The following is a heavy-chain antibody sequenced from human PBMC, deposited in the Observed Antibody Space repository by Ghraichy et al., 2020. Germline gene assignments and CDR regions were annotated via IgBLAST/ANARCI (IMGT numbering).Heavy chain of an antibody. Sequence: GESLNISCAASGFTFSSYSMNWVRQAPGKGLEWVSSISSSSSYIYYADSVKGRFTISRDNAKNSLYLQMNSLRAEDTAVYYCVGTVTDSHYYYGMDVWGQGTTVTVSS. CDR2: ISSSSSYI. D-gene: IGHD4-11*01. CDR3: VGTVTDSHYYYGMDV. J-gene: IGHJ6*02. CDR1: GFTFSSYS. V-gene: IGHV3-21*01.